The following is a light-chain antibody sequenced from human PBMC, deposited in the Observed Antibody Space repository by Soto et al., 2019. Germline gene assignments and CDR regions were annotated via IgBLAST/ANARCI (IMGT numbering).Light chain of an antibody. Sequence: QPVLTQPPSASGTPGQRVTISCSGSSSNIGSNYVYWYQQLPGTAPKLLIYRNNQRPSGVPDRFSGSKPGTSASLAISGLRSEDEADYYCAAWDDSLSGRVVFGGGTQLTVL. CDR2: RNN. CDR3: AAWDDSLSGRVV. CDR1: SSNIGSNY. V-gene: IGLV1-47*01. J-gene: IGLJ2*01.